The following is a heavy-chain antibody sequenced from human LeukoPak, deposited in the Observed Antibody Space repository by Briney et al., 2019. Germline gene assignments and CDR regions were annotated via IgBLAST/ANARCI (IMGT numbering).Heavy chain of an antibody. V-gene: IGHV1-2*02. Sequence: GASVKVSCKASGYTFTGYYMHWVRQAPGQGLEWMGWINPNSGGTNYAQKFQGRVTMTRDTSISTAYMELSRLRPDDTAVYYCARASIVVVPAALDYWGQGTLVTVSS. J-gene: IGHJ4*02. CDR2: INPNSGGT. CDR3: ARASIVVVPAALDY. CDR1: GYTFTGYY. D-gene: IGHD2-2*01.